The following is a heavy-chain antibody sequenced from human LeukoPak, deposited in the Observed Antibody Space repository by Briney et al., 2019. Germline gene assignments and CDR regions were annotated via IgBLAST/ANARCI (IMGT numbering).Heavy chain of an antibody. D-gene: IGHD2-15*01. J-gene: IGHJ3*02. CDR1: GYSISSGYY. V-gene: IGHV4-38-2*01. Sequence: SETLSRTCAVSGYSISSGYYWGWIRQPPGKGLVWIGSMYHSGSTYYNPSLKSRVTIPVDTSKNQFSLKLSSVTAADTAVYYCARLSQDTWDAFDIWGQGTMVTVSS. CDR2: MYHSGST. CDR3: ARLSQDTWDAFDI.